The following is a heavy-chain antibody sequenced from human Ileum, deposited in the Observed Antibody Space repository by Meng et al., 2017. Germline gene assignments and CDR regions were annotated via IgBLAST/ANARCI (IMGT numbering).Heavy chain of an antibody. CDR3: ASFQYTMEDY. Sequence: GESLKISCEGSGFTFSTYWMHWVRQAPGKGLVWVSLISPAGSATSSADSVKGRFTISRDNVKNTVYLQMNSLTAEDTAVYFCASFQYTMEDYWGQGTLVTVSS. D-gene: IGHD3-3*01. CDR1: GFTFSTYW. V-gene: IGHV3-74*01. J-gene: IGHJ4*02. CDR2: ISPAGSAT.